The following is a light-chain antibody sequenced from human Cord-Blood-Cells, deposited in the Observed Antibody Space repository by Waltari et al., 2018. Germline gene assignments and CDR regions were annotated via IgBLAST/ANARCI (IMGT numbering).Light chain of an antibody. CDR3: QQYDNLPLT. CDR2: DAS. Sequence: DIQMTQSPSSLSASVGDRVTITCQASQAISNYLNWYQQKPGKAPKLLIYDASNLEMGVPSRFSGSGSGTDFTFTISSLQPEDIATYYCQQYDNLPLTFGGGTKVEIK. J-gene: IGKJ4*01. V-gene: IGKV1-33*01. CDR1: QAISNY.